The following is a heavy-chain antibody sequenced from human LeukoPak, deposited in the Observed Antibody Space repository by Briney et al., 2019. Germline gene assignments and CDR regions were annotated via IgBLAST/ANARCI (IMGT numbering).Heavy chain of an antibody. V-gene: IGHV3-21*01. CDR1: GFTFSSYS. J-gene: IGHJ3*02. CDR2: ISSSSSYI. CDR3: ARDPSLYAFDI. Sequence: PGGSLRLSCAASGFTFSSYSMNWVRQAPGKGLEWVSSISSSSSYIYYADSVKGRFTISRDNAKNSLYLQINSLRAEDTAVYYCARDPSLYAFDIWGQGTMVTVSS.